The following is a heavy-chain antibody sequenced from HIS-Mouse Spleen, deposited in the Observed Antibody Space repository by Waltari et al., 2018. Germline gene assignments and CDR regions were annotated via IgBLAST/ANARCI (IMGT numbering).Heavy chain of an antibody. Sequence: QLQLQESGPGLVKPSETLSLTRTVPGGSISSSSYYWGWIRQPPGRGLDWIGSIYYSGSTYYNPSLKSRVTISVDTSKNQFSLKLSSVTAADTAVYYCAREIPYSSSWYDWYFDLWGRGTLVTVSS. CDR1: GGSISSSSYY. J-gene: IGHJ2*01. V-gene: IGHV4-39*07. CDR2: IYYSGST. D-gene: IGHD6-13*01. CDR3: AREIPYSSSWYDWYFDL.